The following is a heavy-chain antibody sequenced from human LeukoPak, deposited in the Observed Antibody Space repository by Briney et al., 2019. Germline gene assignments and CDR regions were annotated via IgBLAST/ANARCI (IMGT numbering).Heavy chain of an antibody. V-gene: IGHV1-2*02. D-gene: IGHD3-3*01. CDR2: INPNSGGT. J-gene: IGHJ3*02. CDR1: GYTFTGYY. Sequence: GASVKVSCKASGYTFTGYYIHWVRQSPGQGLEWVGWINPNSGGTNYAQKFQGRVTMTRDTSISTAYLELSRLRSDDKAVDYCSRPYEGDAFDIWGEGTIVTVS. CDR3: SRPYEGDAFDI.